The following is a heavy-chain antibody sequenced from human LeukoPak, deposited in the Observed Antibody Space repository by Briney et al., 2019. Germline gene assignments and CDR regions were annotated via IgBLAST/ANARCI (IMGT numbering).Heavy chain of an antibody. Sequence: ASVKVSCKASGGTFSSYAINWVRQATGQGLEWMGWMNPNSGNTGYAQKFQGRVTMTRNTSISTAYMELSSLRSEDTAVYYCARGWAQFDYWGQGTLVTVSS. CDR2: MNPNSGNT. CDR1: GGTFSSYA. CDR3: ARGWAQFDY. D-gene: IGHD7-27*01. J-gene: IGHJ4*02. V-gene: IGHV1-8*02.